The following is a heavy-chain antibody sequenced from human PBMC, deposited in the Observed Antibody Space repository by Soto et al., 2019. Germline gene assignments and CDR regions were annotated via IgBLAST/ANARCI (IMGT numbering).Heavy chain of an antibody. CDR2: ISAYNGNT. V-gene: IGHV1-18*01. CDR1: GYTFTIYC. CDR3: ARLITMIVVPDY. D-gene: IGHD3-22*01. J-gene: IGHJ4*02. Sequence: ASVKVSCKASGYTFTIYCISWVRQAPGQGLEWMGWISAYNGNTNYAQKLQGRVTMTTDTSTSTAYMELRSLRSDDTAVYYCARLITMIVVPDYWGQGTLVTVSS.